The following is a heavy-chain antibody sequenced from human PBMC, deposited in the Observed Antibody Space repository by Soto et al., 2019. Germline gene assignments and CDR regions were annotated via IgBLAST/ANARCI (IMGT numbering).Heavy chain of an antibody. D-gene: IGHD3-10*01. V-gene: IGHV3-23*01. CDR1: GFTFSNYA. J-gene: IGHJ4*02. Sequence: DVQLLESGGGLVQPGGSLRLSCADSGFTFSNYAMSWVRQAPGKGLEWVSVITNTGGDALYADSVKGRFTISRDNSKKTLYLQMNSLRAEDAAIYYCAKASGEMYPGSRVFDYWGLGTRVTVSS. CDR2: ITNTGGDA. CDR3: AKASGEMYPGSRVFDY.